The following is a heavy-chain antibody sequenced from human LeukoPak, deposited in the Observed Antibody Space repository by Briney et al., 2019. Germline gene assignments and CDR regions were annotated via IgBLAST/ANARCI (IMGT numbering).Heavy chain of an antibody. CDR2: ISSSSSYI. V-gene: IGHV3-21*01. D-gene: IGHD2-2*01. CDR1: GFTFSSYS. J-gene: IGHJ4*02. Sequence: PGGSLSLSCAASGFTFSSYSMNWVRQAPGKGLEWVSSISSSSSYIYYADSVKGRFTISRDNAKNSLYLQMNSLRAEDTAVYYCARVEYSSSTSCYYFDYWGQGTLVTVSS. CDR3: ARVEYSSSTSCYYFDY.